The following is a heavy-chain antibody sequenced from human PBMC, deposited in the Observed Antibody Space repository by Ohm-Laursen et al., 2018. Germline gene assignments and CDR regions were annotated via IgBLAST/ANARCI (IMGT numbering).Heavy chain of an antibody. CDR3: ARQDPSGYADS. V-gene: IGHV4-34*01. D-gene: IGHD3-22*01. Sequence: TLSLTCGVCGGSFSGYYWSWIRQPPGKGLEWIGKINHSGSTNYRPSLKSQVTISVDTSKNQFSLKLTSVSAADTAVYYCARQDPSGYADSWGQGTLVTVSS. CDR1: GGSFSGYY. J-gene: IGHJ5*01. CDR2: INHSGST.